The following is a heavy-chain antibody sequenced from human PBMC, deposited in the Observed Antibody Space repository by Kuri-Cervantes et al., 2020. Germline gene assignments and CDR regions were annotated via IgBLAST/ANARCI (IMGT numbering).Heavy chain of an antibody. J-gene: IGHJ5*02. D-gene: IGHD6-6*01. Sequence: SVKVSCKASGCTFSSYAIRWVRQAPGQGLEWMGGIIPIFGTANYAQKFQGRVTITADESTSTAYMELSSLRSEDTAVYYCAREAAFGSSSWFDPWGQGTLVTVSS. V-gene: IGHV1-69*13. CDR1: GCTFSSYA. CDR3: AREAAFGSSSWFDP. CDR2: IIPIFGTA.